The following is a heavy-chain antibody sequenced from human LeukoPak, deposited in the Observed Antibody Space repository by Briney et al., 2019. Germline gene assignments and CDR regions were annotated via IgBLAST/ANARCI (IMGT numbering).Heavy chain of an antibody. CDR1: GDSFTSHY. V-gene: IGHV4-59*11. J-gene: IGHJ3*02. CDR3: ARDPTTVTKGLDI. CDR2: VSYIGST. Sequence: TSETLSLTSTVSGDSFTSHYWTWVRQSPGRGLEWIGYVSYIGSTNYNPSLKSRVTISVDTSKNQFSLKLSSVTAADTAVYYCARDPTTVTKGLDIWGQGTMVTVSS. D-gene: IGHD4-17*01.